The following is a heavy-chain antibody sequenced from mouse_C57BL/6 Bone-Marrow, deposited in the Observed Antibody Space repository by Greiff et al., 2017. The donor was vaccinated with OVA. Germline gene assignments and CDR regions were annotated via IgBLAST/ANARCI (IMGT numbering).Heavy chain of an antibody. J-gene: IGHJ2*01. CDR2: ISSGGSYT. D-gene: IGHD1-1*01. V-gene: IGHV5-6*02. CDR1: GFTFSSYG. Sequence: DVKLVESGGDLVQPGGSLKLSCAASGFTFSSYGMSWVRQTPDKRLEWVATISSGGSYTYYPDSVKGRFTFSRDNGKNTLYLQMSSLKSEDTASYYWARQGDYGRFFDYWGQGTTLTVSS. CDR3: ARQGDYGRFFDY.